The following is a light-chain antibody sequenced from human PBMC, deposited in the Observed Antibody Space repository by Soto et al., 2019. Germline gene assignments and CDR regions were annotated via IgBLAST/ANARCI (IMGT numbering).Light chain of an antibody. CDR1: ESVGNS. CDR3: QQHTKSFTWT. CDR2: DTS. Sequence: ETVMTQSPATLSVSPGDRATLSCRASESVGNSLNWYQQKHGQAPRLLIYDTSNRAIGVPARFSGGGSGTDFTLTIRSLEPEDFGIYYCQQHTKSFTWTFGQGTKVDTK. V-gene: IGKV3-11*01. J-gene: IGKJ1*01.